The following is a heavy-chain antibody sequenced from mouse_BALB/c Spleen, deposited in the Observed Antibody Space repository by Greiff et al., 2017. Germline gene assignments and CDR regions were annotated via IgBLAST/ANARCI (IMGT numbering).Heavy chain of an antibody. CDR2: INPYYGST. V-gene: IGHV1-39*01. J-gene: IGHJ4*01. Sequence: EVQLQQTGPELVKPGASVKISCKASGYSFTDYIMLWVKQSHGKSLEWIGNINPYYGSTSYNLKFKGKATLTVDKSSSTAYMQLNSLTSEDSAVYYCARRGLRRGGCYAMDYWGQGTSVTVSS. D-gene: IGHD2-2*01. CDR1: GYSFTDYI. CDR3: ARRGLRRGGCYAMDY.